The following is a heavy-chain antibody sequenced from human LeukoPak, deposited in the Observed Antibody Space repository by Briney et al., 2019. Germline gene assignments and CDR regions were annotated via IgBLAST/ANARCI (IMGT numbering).Heavy chain of an antibody. CDR3: ARGGYCSSTSRYMVY. J-gene: IGHJ4*02. V-gene: IGHV1-69*05. CDR1: GGTFSSYA. D-gene: IGHD2-2*02. Sequence: VASVKVSCKASGGTFSSYAISWVRQAPGQGLEWMGGIIPIFGTANYAQKLQGRVTITTDESTSTAYMELSSLSSEDTAVYYCARGGYCSSTSRYMVYWGQGTLVTVSS. CDR2: IIPIFGTA.